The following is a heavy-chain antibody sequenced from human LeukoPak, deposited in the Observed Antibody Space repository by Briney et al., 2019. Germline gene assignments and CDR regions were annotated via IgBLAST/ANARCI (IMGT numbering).Heavy chain of an antibody. CDR3: ARRKLGVSAFDY. CDR1: GDSFSYYY. V-gene: IGHV4-34*01. J-gene: IGHJ4*02. D-gene: IGHD3-16*01. CDR2: VNHSGAT. Sequence: SETLSLTCAVYGDSFSYYYWTWIRQTPGKGLEWIGEVNHSGATNYNPSLKSRATISEDTSKNQFSRKLSSVTAADTAVYYCARRKLGVSAFDYWGQGTLVTVSS.